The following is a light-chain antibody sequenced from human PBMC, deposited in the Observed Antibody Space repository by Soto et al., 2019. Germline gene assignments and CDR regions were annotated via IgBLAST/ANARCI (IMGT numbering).Light chain of an antibody. J-gene: IGLJ3*02. CDR1: SSNIGNNY. CDR2: DSD. CDR3: GTWDNSLPGWV. V-gene: IGLV1-51*01. Sequence: QSVLTQPPSVSAAPVQKVTISCSGSSSNIGNNYVSWYQQVPGTAPKLLIFDSDKRPSGIPDRFSGSKSGTSATLGVTGLQTGDEADYYCGTWDNSLPGWVFGGGTQLTVL.